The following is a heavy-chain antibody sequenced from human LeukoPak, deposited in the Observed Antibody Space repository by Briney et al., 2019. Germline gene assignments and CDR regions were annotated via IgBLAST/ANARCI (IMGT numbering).Heavy chain of an antibody. J-gene: IGHJ2*01. V-gene: IGHV3-74*01. Sequence: GGSLRLSCAASGFTLSRYWMHWVRQAPGKGLVWVSRIHSDGSSTSYADSVKGRFTISRDNAKNTQYLQMNSLRAEDTAVYYCARNYYDSSGNYYVDWYFDLWGRGTLVTVSS. CDR2: IHSDGSST. CDR3: ARNYYDSSGNYYVDWYFDL. CDR1: GFTLSRYW. D-gene: IGHD3-22*01.